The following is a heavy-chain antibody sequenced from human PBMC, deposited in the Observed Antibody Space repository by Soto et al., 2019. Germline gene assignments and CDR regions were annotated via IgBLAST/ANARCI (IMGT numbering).Heavy chain of an antibody. CDR2: IIPIFGTA. V-gene: IGHV1-69*13. D-gene: IGHD4-4*01. J-gene: IGHJ5*02. CDR1: GGTFSSYA. CDR3: ARVYSNYFGLKYNWFDP. Sequence: GASVKVSCKASGGTFSSYAISWVRQAPGQGLEWMGGIIPIFGTANYAQKFQGRVTITADESTSTAYMELSSLRSEDTAVYYCARVYSNYFGLKYNWFDPWGQGTLVTVSS.